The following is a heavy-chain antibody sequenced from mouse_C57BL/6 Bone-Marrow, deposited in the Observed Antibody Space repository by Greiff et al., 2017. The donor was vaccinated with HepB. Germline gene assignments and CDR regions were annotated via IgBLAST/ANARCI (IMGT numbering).Heavy chain of an antibody. Sequence: QVQLQQSGAELVRPGTSVKVSCKASGYAFTNYSIEWVKQRPGQGLEWIGVINPGSGGTNYNEKFKGKATLTADKSSSTAYMQLSSLTSEDSAVYFCARGRNGYYPYYFDYCGQGTTLTVSS. J-gene: IGHJ2*01. V-gene: IGHV1-54*01. CDR3: ARGRNGYYPYYFDY. CDR2: INPGSGGT. D-gene: IGHD2-3*01. CDR1: GYAFTNYS.